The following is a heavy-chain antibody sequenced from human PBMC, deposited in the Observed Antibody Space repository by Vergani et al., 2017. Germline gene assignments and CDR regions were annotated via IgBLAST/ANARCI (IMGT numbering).Heavy chain of an antibody. CDR1: GFTFSSYG. D-gene: IGHD6-6*01. CDR2: IWYDGSNK. J-gene: IGHJ4*02. CDR3: ARDTRTYSSSGGGY. Sequence: QVQLVESGGGVVQPGRSLRLSCAASGFTFSSYGMHWVRQAPGKGLEWVAVIWYDGSNKYYADSVKGRFTISRDNSKNTLYLQMNSLRAEDTAVYYCARDTRTYSSSGGGYWGQGTLVTVSS. V-gene: IGHV3-33*01.